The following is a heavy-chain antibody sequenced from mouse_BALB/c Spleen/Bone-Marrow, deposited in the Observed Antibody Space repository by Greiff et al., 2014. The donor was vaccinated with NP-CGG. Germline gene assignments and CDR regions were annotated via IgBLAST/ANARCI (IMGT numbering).Heavy chain of an antibody. J-gene: IGHJ3*01. Sequence: QVQLQQSGAELARPGASVKMSCKASGYTFTSCTMHWVKQRPGQGLEWIGYINPSSGYTNYNQKFKDKATLTADKSSSTAYMQLSSLTSEDSAVYYCAREKGITFAYWGQGTLVTVSA. D-gene: IGHD2-4*01. CDR1: GYTFTSCT. V-gene: IGHV1-4*01. CDR3: AREKGITFAY. CDR2: INPSSGYT.